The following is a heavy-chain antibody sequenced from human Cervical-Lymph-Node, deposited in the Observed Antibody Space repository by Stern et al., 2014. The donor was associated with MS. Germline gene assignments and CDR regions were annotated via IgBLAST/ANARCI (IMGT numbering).Heavy chain of an antibody. D-gene: IGHD6-19*01. CDR2: INAGNGNT. Sequence: QVQLVQSGAEVKKPGASVKVSCKAAGFSFTTYTMHWVRQAPGQRPEWMGWINAGNGNTRYSQKFQGRVTFTGDTAASTAYLSLNSLRSEDTAVYYCAREASGWYYFDYWGKGTLVTVSS. V-gene: IGHV1-3*01. J-gene: IGHJ4*02. CDR3: AREASGWYYFDY. CDR1: GFSFTTYT.